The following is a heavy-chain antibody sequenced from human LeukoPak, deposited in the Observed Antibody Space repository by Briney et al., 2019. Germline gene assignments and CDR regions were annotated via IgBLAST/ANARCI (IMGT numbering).Heavy chain of an antibody. CDR3: ATDRAEQQGVQLYYYFGMDV. Sequence: SVKVSCKASGGTLTSHGISWVRQAPGQGLEWMGRIIPIRNAVNYAQKFQGRLTITAETSTSTAYMDLSSLRSEDTALYYCATDRAEQQGVQLYYYFGMDVWAKGPRSPSP. CDR1: GGTLTSHG. D-gene: IGHD5-24*01. CDR2: IIPIRNAV. J-gene: IGHJ6*02. V-gene: IGHV1-69*04.